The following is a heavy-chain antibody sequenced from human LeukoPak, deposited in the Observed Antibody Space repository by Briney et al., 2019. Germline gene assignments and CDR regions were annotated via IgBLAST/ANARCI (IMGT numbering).Heavy chain of an antibody. D-gene: IGHD2-8*01. CDR1: GGSFSGYY. CDR3: ARFEYCTNGVCDTSVYFDY. Sequence: PSETLSLTCAVYGGSFSGYYWSWIRQPPGKGLEWIGEINHSGSTNYNPSLKSRVTISVDTSKNQFSLKLSSVTAADTAVYYCARFEYCTNGVCDTSVYFDYWGQGTLVTVSS. V-gene: IGHV4-34*01. J-gene: IGHJ4*02. CDR2: INHSGST.